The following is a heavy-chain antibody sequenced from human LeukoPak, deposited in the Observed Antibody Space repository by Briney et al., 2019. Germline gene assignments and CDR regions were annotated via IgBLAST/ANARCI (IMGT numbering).Heavy chain of an antibody. CDR1: GFTFSNYW. CDR2: INQGGSEK. J-gene: IGHJ6*03. V-gene: IGHV3-7*01. CDR3: ARDNSEYYYYYMDV. Sequence: SGGSLRLSCAASGFTFSNYWMSWVRQAPGKGLEWVANINQGGSEKYYVDSVKGRFIISRDNAKNSLYLQMNSLRAEDTAVYYCARDNSEYYYYYMDVWGKGTTVTVSS.